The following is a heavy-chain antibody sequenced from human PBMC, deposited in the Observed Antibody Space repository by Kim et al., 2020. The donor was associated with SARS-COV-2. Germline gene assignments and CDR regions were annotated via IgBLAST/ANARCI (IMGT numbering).Heavy chain of an antibody. Sequence: GGSLRLSCAASGFTFSLYTMHWVRQAPGKGLEWISSISSSHTYIYYADSVKGRFTISRDNAKNSVFLQMNSLRADDTAVYYCARSEDLSSWYPHPFDIWG. CDR2: ISSSHTYI. D-gene: IGHD6-13*01. CDR3: ARSEDLSSWYPHPFDI. V-gene: IGHV3-21*06. J-gene: IGHJ3*02. CDR1: GFTFSLYT.